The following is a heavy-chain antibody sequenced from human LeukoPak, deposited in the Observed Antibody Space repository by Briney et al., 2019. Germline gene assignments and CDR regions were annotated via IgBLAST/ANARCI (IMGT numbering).Heavy chain of an antibody. CDR3: AIDSSGWYMGFDY. Sequence: SVKVSCKTSGGTFSSYAISWVRQAPGQGLEWMGGIIPIFGTANYAQKFQGRVAITADKSTSTAYMELSSLRSEDTAVYYCAIDSSGWYMGFDYWGQGTLVTVSS. CDR2: IIPIFGTA. J-gene: IGHJ4*02. CDR1: GGTFSSYA. V-gene: IGHV1-69*06. D-gene: IGHD6-19*01.